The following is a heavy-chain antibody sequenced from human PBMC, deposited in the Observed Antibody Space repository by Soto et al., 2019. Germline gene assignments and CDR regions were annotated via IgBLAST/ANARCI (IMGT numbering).Heavy chain of an antibody. J-gene: IGHJ4*02. CDR1: GYTFTSYA. CDR3: ARDLGGWPDY. CDR2: INAGNGNT. Sequence: QVQLVQSXXXXKKXXXXXXXSCXXSGYTFTSYAMHWVRQAPGQRLEWMGWINAGNGNTKYSQKFQGRVTITRDTSASTAYMELSSLRSEDTAVYYCARDLGGWPDYWGQGTLVTVSS. V-gene: IGHV1-3*01. D-gene: IGHD2-15*01.